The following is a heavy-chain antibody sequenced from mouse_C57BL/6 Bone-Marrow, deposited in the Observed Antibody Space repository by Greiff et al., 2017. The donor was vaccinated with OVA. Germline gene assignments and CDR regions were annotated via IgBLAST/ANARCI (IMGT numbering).Heavy chain of an antibody. D-gene: IGHD1-1*01. Sequence: EVQLQESGGGLVQPGGSLKLSCAASGFTFSDYYMYWVRQTPEKRLEWVAYISNGGGSTYYPDTVKGRFTISRDNAKNTLYLQMSRLKSEDTAMYYCARPLLLSGYFDVWGTGTTVTVSS. CDR1: GFTFSDYY. CDR3: ARPLLLSGYFDV. CDR2: ISNGGGST. V-gene: IGHV5-12*01. J-gene: IGHJ1*03.